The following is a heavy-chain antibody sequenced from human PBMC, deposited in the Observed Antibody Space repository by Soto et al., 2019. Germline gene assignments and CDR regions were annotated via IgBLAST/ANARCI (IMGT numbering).Heavy chain of an antibody. CDR2: INTYNQNT. J-gene: IGHJ4*02. V-gene: IGHV1-18*04. CDR3: GRESSGSGWSFDF. D-gene: IGHD6-19*01. Sequence: XSVKVSCKASVYTFTNYPITWVRQAPGQGLEWMGWINTYNQNTIYAQKFQGRVTMTTDTSTSTSYLELGSLRSDDTAVYYCGRESSGSGWSFDFWGQGSLVTVSS. CDR1: VYTFTNYP.